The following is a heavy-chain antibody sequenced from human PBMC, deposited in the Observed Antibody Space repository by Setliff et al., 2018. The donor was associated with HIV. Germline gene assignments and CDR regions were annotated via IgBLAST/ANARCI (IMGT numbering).Heavy chain of an antibody. CDR1: GDSITSNSYY. CDR3: ARTLIVVVWVGAFDI. CDR2: MHHSGST. J-gene: IGHJ3*02. D-gene: IGHD2-21*01. V-gene: IGHV4-39*01. Sequence: SETLSLTCTVSGDSITSNSYYWGWIRQSPGKGLEWIGTMHHSGSTYYNPSLKSRVAIFIDTSKNQFSLKLSSVTAADTAVYYCARTLIVVVWVGAFDIWGQGTMVTVSS.